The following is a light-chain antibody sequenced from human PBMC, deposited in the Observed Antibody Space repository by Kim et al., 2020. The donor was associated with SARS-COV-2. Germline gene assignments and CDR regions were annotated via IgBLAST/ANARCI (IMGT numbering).Light chain of an antibody. V-gene: IGKV1-39*01. CDR3: QQSYSTPPYT. CDR2: AAS. Sequence: ASVGDRVTITCRASQSISSYLNWYQQKPGKAPNLLIYAASSLQSGVPSRFSGSGFGTDFTLSISSLQPEDFATYYCQQSYSTPPYTFGEGTKLEI. CDR1: QSISSY. J-gene: IGKJ2*01.